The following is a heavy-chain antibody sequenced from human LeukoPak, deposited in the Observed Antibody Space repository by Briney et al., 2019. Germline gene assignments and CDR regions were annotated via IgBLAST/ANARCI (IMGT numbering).Heavy chain of an antibody. CDR3: AKIYSGSGSYAFDI. J-gene: IGHJ3*02. CDR2: ISSSGSTI. V-gene: IGHV3-11*04. CDR1: GFTFSDYY. Sequence: GGSLRLSCAASGFTFSDYYMSWIRQAPGKGLEWVSYISSSGSTIYYADSVKGRFTISRDNAKNSLYLQMNSLRAEDTAVYYCAKIYSGSGSYAFDIWGRGTMVTVSS. D-gene: IGHD3-10*01.